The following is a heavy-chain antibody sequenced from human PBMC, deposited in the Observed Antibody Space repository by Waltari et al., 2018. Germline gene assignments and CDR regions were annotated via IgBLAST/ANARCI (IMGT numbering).Heavy chain of an antibody. CDR1: GFTFSSYS. CDR2: SGGSSSDI. D-gene: IGHD6-6*01. V-gene: IGHV3-21*01. Sequence: EVQLVESGGGLVKPGGSLRLSCAASGFTFSSYSMNWVRQAPGKGLEWVSSSGGSSSDIYYADSVKGRFTISRDNAKNSLYLQMNSLRAEDTAGYYCAREYSSSSGPDYWGQGTLVTVSS. CDR3: AREYSSSSGPDY. J-gene: IGHJ4*02.